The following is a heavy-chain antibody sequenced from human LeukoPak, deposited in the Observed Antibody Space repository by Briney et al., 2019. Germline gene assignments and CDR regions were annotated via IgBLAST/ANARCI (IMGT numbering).Heavy chain of an antibody. CDR2: IYHSGST. Sequence: MASETLSLTCTVSGYSISSGYYWGWIRQPPGKGLEWIGSIYHSGSTYYNPSLKSRVTISVDTSKNQFSLKLSSVTAADTAVYYCARGGDWGLFDYWGQGTLVTVSS. V-gene: IGHV4-38-2*02. J-gene: IGHJ4*02. CDR3: ARGGDWGLFDY. CDR1: GYSISSGYY. D-gene: IGHD3/OR15-3a*01.